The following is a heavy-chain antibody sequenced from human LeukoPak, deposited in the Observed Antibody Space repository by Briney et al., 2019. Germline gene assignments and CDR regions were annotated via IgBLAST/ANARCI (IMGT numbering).Heavy chain of an antibody. Sequence: GASVKVSCKASGYSFTGYYLHWVRQAPRQGLEWMGWINPNSGGTNYAQKFQGRVTMTRDTSISTAYMELSRLRSDDTAVYYCARDLGYYMDVWGKGTTVTVSS. J-gene: IGHJ6*03. D-gene: IGHD7-27*01. CDR1: GYSFTGYY. CDR3: ARDLGYYMDV. V-gene: IGHV1-2*02. CDR2: INPNSGGT.